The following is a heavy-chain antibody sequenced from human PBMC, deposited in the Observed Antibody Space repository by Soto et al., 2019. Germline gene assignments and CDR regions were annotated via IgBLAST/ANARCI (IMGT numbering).Heavy chain of an antibody. CDR1: GFTFSSYA. D-gene: IGHD5-12*01. Sequence: GGSLRLSCAASGFTFSSYAMSWVRQAPGKGLEWVSAISGSGGSTYYADSVKGRFTSSSDNSKNTLYLQMNSLRAEDTAVYYCASRETWINTDYYYYGMDVWGQGTTVTVSS. V-gene: IGHV3-23*01. CDR3: ASRETWINTDYYYYGMDV. J-gene: IGHJ6*02. CDR2: ISGSGGST.